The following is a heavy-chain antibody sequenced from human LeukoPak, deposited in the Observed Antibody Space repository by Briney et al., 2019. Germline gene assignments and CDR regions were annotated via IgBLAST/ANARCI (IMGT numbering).Heavy chain of an antibody. CDR1: GFTFSDYY. J-gene: IGHJ6*03. CDR3: ARDYYDSSGYYNEGYMDV. CDR2: ISSSGSTI. D-gene: IGHD3-22*01. V-gene: IGHV3-11*01. Sequence: GGSLRLSCAASGFTFSDYYMSWIRQAPGKGLEWVSYISSSGSTIYYADSVKGRFTISRDYAKNSLYLQMNSLRAEDTAVYYCARDYYDSSGYYNEGYMDVWGKGTTVTVSS.